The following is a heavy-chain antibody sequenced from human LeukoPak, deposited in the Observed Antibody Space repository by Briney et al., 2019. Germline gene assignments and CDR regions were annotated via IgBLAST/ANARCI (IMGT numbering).Heavy chain of an antibody. CDR2: ISSSSSYI. CDR3: AREQQQLEGGDY. J-gene: IGHJ4*02. CDR1: GFTFSSYS. V-gene: IGHV3-21*01. D-gene: IGHD6-13*01. Sequence: PGGSLRLSCAASGFTFSSYSMNWVRQAPGKGLEWVSSISSSSSYIYYADSVKGRFTISRDNAKNSLYLQMNSLRAEDTAVYYCAREQQQLEGGDYWGQGTLVTVSS.